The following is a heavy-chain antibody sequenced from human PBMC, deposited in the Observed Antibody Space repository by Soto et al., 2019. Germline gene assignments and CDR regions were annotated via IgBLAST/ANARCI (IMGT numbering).Heavy chain of an antibody. CDR2: ISWNGAAT. CDR1: GFTFDDYA. D-gene: IGHD3-10*01. CDR3: ANLPLYGSGFDC. Sequence: EAQLVESGGGLVQPGRSLRLSCVDSGFTFDDYAIHWVRQAPGKGLEWVSGISWNGAATGYADSVKGRFTISRDNAKNSLYLQMSSLRTEDTAIYYCANLPLYGSGFDCWGQGTLVTVSS. V-gene: IGHV3-9*01. J-gene: IGHJ4*02.